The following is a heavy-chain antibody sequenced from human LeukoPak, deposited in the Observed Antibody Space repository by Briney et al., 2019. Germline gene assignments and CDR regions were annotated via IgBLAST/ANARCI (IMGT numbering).Heavy chain of an antibody. CDR3: ARGRPRVPAAPRNYYYYMDV. CDR1: GGSFSGYY. Sequence: KPSETLSLTCAVYGGSFSGYYWSWIRQPPGKGLEWIGEINHSGSTNYNPSLKSRVTISVDMSKNQFSLKLSSVTAADTAVYYCARGRPRVPAAPRNYYYYMDVWGQGTLVTVSS. D-gene: IGHD2-2*01. CDR2: INHSGST. V-gene: IGHV4-34*01. J-gene: IGHJ6*03.